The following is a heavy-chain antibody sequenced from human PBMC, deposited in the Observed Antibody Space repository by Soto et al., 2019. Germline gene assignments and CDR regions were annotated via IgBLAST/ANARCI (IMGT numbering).Heavy chain of an antibody. D-gene: IGHD2-15*01. CDR1: GYTFINYA. J-gene: IGHJ6*02. CDR2: ISAYNGNT. V-gene: IGHV1-18*01. CDR3: ANGCSGGSCDYYYFYGMDV. Sequence: ASVKVSCKASGYTFINYAINWVRQAPGQGPEWMGWISAYNGNTNYAQKLQGRVTMNTDTYKSTAYMDLRSLRSDDTAVYYCANGCSGGSCDYYYFYGMDVWGQGTTVNVSS.